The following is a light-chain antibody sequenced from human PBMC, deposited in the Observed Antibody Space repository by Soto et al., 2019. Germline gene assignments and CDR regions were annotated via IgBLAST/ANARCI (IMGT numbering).Light chain of an antibody. Sequence: TVMTQSPATLSVSPGERATLSCRSSQSVISNLAWYQQKPGQPPRLLIYDASNRATGIPDRFSGSGSGTDFTLTISSLEPEDCAIYYCQQRQYWPPINFGQGTRLEI. J-gene: IGKJ5*01. CDR3: QQRQYWPPIN. V-gene: IGKV3-11*01. CDR2: DAS. CDR1: QSVISN.